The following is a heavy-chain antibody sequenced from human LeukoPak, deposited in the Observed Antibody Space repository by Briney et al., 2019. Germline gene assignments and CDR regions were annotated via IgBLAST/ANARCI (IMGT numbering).Heavy chain of an antibody. Sequence: PSETLSLTCTVSGDSISSSSYFWGWIRQPPGKGLEWIGSIYHSGSTYYNPSLKSRVTISVDTSKNQFSLKLSSVTAADTAVYYCARHALGNYDILTGYYNFPDYWGQGTLVTVSS. D-gene: IGHD3-9*01. CDR2: IYHSGST. J-gene: IGHJ4*02. CDR3: ARHALGNYDILTGYYNFPDY. CDR1: GDSISSSSYF. V-gene: IGHV4-39*01.